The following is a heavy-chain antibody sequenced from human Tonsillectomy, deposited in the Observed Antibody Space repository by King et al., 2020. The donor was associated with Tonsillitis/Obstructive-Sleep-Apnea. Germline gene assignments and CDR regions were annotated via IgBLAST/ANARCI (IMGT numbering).Heavy chain of an antibody. Sequence: VQLQQWGAGLLKPSEPLSLTCAVYGGSFSDSYWTWVRQPPGKGLEWVGEVTHTGSTNYSPSLKSRVTISVDTSKNQFSLKLRSVTAADTAVYYCARGHLETFPDYYFYYYMDVWGKGTTVTVSS. CDR1: GGSFSDSY. J-gene: IGHJ6*03. CDR3: ARGHLETFPDYYFYYYMDV. CDR2: VTHTGST. D-gene: IGHD1-14*01. V-gene: IGHV4-34*01.